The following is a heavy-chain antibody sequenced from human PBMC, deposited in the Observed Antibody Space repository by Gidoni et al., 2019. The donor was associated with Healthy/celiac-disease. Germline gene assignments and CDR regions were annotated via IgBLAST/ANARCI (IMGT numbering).Heavy chain of an antibody. CDR3: ARDRRSIAAAGKVYYYYGMDV. D-gene: IGHD6-13*01. V-gene: IGHV3-30-3*01. Sequence: QVQLVESGGGVVQPGRSLRLSCAASGFTFSSYAMPWVRQAPGKGLEWVAVISYDGSNKYYADSVKGRFTISRDNSKNTLYLQMNSLRAEDTAVYYCARDRRSIAAAGKVYYYYGMDVWGQGTTVTVSS. J-gene: IGHJ6*02. CDR2: ISYDGSNK. CDR1: GFTFSSYA.